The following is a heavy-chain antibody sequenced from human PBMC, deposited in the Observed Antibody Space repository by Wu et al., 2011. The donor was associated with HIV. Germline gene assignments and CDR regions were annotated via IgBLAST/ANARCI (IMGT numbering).Heavy chain of an antibody. CDR2: ISGYNGNT. CDR1: GYTLNSYG. D-gene: IGHD2-2*03. J-gene: IGHJ4*02. Sequence: QVQLVQSGAEVKKPGASVKVSCKASGYTLNSYGFSWVRQAPGLGLEWMGWISGYNGNTNYAQKLQGRVTMTIDRSTSTASMELRSLRSDDTAVYYCARDGYCLGTRCHDGVLDYWAEEPVVTVSS. CDR3: ARDGYCLGTRCHDGVLDY. V-gene: IGHV1-18*01.